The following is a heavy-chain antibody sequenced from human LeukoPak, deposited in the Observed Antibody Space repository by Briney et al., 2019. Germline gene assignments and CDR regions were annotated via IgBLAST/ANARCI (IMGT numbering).Heavy chain of an antibody. D-gene: IGHD3-3*02. J-gene: IGHJ4*02. CDR2: INHSGST. Sequence: SETLSLTCAVYGGSFSGYYWSWIRQPPGKGLEWIGEINHSGSTNYNPSLKSRVTISVDTSKNQFSLKLSSVTAADTAVYYCASGGPTHLYYFDYWGQGTLVTVSS. CDR3: ASGGPTHLYYFDY. CDR1: GGSFSGYY. V-gene: IGHV4-34*01.